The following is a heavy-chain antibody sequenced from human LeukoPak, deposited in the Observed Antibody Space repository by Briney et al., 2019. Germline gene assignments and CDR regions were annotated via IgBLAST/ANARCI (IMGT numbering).Heavy chain of an antibody. Sequence: GASVKVSCKASGYAFTSYGITWVRQAPGQGLEWMGWISPYNGNTHYAQKVQGRVTMTTDTSTSTAYMELRSLRSDDTAVYYCARDREYNWSDAEAFNIWGQGTMVTVSS. CDR2: ISPYNGNT. V-gene: IGHV1-18*01. CDR3: ARDREYNWSDAEAFNI. CDR1: GYAFTSYG. J-gene: IGHJ3*02. D-gene: IGHD1-1*01.